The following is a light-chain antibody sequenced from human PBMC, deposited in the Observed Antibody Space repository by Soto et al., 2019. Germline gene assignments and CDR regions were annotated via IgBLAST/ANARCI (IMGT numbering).Light chain of an antibody. CDR1: QGISSY. Sequence: AIRMTQSPSSLSASTGDRVTITCRASQGISSYLAWYQQKPGKAPKLLIYAASTLQSGVPSRFSGSRSGTDFTLTISCLQSEDFATYYCQQYYSYLPLTFGGGTKVEIK. CDR3: QQYYSYLPLT. J-gene: IGKJ4*01. CDR2: AAS. V-gene: IGKV1-8*01.